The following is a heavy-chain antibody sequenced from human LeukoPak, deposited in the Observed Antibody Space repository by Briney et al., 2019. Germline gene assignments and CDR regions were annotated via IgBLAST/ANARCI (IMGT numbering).Heavy chain of an antibody. CDR3: AKDLGFYYYDSSGYIQD. V-gene: IGHV3-23*01. D-gene: IGHD3-22*01. J-gene: IGHJ4*02. CDR2: ISGSGGST. Sequence: GGSLRLYCAASGFTFSSYAMSWVRQAPGKGLEWVSAISGSGGSTYYADSVKGRFTISRDNSKNTLYLQMNSLRAEDTAVYYCAKDLGFYYYDSSGYIQDWGQGTLVTVSS. CDR1: GFTFSSYA.